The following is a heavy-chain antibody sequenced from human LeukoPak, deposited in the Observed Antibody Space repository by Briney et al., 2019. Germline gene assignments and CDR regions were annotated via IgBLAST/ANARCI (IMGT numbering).Heavy chain of an antibody. Sequence: QPSETLSLTCTVSGGSISSSSYYWGWIRQPPGKGLEWIGSIYYSGSTYYNPSLKSRVTISVDTSKNQFSLKLSSVTAADTAVYYCARQSGSPAVAFDYWGQGTLVTVSS. CDR2: IYYSGST. D-gene: IGHD3-22*01. CDR1: GGSISSSSYY. CDR3: ARQSGSPAVAFDY. J-gene: IGHJ4*02. V-gene: IGHV4-39*01.